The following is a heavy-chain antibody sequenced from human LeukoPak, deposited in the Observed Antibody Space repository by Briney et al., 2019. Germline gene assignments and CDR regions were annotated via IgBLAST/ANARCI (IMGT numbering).Heavy chain of an antibody. CDR1: GGSFSGYY. CDR2: INHSGST. J-gene: IGHJ4*02. Sequence: PSETLSLTCAGYGGSFSGYYWSWIRQPPGKGLEWIGEINHSGSTNYNPSLKSRVTISVDTTKNQFSLKLSSVTAADTAVYYCARGPSRDYGDYVNFDYWGQGTLVTVSS. CDR3: ARGPSRDYGDYVNFDY. D-gene: IGHD4-17*01. V-gene: IGHV4-34*01.